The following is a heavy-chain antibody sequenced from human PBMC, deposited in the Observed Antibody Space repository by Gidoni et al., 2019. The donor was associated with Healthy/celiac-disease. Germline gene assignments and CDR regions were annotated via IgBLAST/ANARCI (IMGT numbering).Heavy chain of an antibody. Sequence: QVQLVASGGGVFQHGSSLRLYCAASAFTFSSCAMHWVRQAPGKGLGWVAVISYDGSNKYYADSVKGRFTISRDNSKNTLYLQMNSLRAEDTAVYYCARDDYDRSGYYFDYWGQGTLVTVSS. D-gene: IGHD3-22*01. CDR1: AFTFSSCA. CDR3: ARDDYDRSGYYFDY. CDR2: ISYDGSNK. V-gene: IGHV3-30-3*01. J-gene: IGHJ4*02.